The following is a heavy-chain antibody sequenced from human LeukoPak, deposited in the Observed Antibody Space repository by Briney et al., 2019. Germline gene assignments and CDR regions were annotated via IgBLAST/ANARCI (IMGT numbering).Heavy chain of an antibody. CDR1: GGSISSSSYY. Sequence: SETLSLTCTVSGGSISSSSYYWGWIRQPPGKGLEWIGSIYYSGSTYYNPSLKSRVTISLDTSKNQFSLKVGSVTAADTAVYYCARDQGYSSGYGEVDYWGQGTLVTVSS. CDR2: IYYSGST. J-gene: IGHJ4*02. D-gene: IGHD5-18*01. CDR3: ARDQGYSSGYGEVDY. V-gene: IGHV4-39*07.